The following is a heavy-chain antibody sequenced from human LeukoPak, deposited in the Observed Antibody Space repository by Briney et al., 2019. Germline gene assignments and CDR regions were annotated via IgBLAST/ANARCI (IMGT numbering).Heavy chain of an antibody. D-gene: IGHD3-22*01. CDR1: GFTFSSHS. V-gene: IGHV3-48*01. CDR3: ARGAYYYED. J-gene: IGHJ4*02. Sequence: GGSLRLSCAASGFTFSSHSMNWVRQAPGKGLEWVSYISSSSSTIYYADSVKGRFTISRDNVKNSLYLQMNSLRAEDTAVYYCARGAYYYEDWGQGTLVTVSS. CDR2: ISSSSSTI.